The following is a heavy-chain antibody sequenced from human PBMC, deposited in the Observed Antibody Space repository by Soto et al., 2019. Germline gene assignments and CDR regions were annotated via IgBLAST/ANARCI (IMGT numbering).Heavy chain of an antibody. CDR3: AREGANCSSTSCYVDYGMDV. J-gene: IGHJ6*02. D-gene: IGHD2-2*01. V-gene: IGHV1-18*01. Sequence: ASVKVSCKASGYTFTSYGISWVRQAPGQGLEWMGWISAYNGNTNYAQKLQGRVTMTPDTSTSTAYMELRSLRSDDTAVYYCAREGANCSSTSCYVDYGMDVWGQGTTVTVSS. CDR1: GYTFTSYG. CDR2: ISAYNGNT.